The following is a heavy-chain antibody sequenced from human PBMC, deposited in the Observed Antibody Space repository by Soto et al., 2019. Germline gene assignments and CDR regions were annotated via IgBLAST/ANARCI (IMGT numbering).Heavy chain of an antibody. Sequence: PSETLSLTCTVSGGSISSYYWSWIRQPPGKGLEWIGYIYYSGSTNYNPSLKSRVTISAGTSKNQFSLKLSSVTAADTAVYYCARASGTTFWFDPWGQGTLVTVSS. CDR2: IYYSGST. CDR3: ARASGTTFWFDP. J-gene: IGHJ5*02. CDR1: GGSISSYY. V-gene: IGHV4-59*01. D-gene: IGHD1-7*01.